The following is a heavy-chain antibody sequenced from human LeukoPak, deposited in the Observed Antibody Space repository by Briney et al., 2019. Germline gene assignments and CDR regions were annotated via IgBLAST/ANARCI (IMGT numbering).Heavy chain of an antibody. CDR1: GVSINSYY. J-gene: IGHJ5*02. V-gene: IGHV4-59*12. CDR2: IYYSGST. Sequence: SETLSLTCNVSGVSINSYYWSWIRQPPGKGLEWIGYIYYSGSTNYNPSLKSRVTISVDTSKNQFSLKLSSVTAADTAVYYCARGDYIAAAAGNWFDPWGQGTLVTVSS. CDR3: ARGDYIAAAAGNWFDP. D-gene: IGHD6-13*01.